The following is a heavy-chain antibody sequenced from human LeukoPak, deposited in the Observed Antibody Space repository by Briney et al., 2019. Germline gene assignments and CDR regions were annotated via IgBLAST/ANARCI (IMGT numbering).Heavy chain of an antibody. D-gene: IGHD4-17*01. CDR3: AKDRAHPHDYGDYDGTFDY. CDR1: GFTFRSYA. V-gene: IGHV3-23*01. CDR2: ISGSGGST. J-gene: IGHJ4*02. Sequence: GGSLRLSCAASGFTFRSYAMSWVRQAPGKGLEWVSAISGSGGSTYYADSVKGRFTISRDNSKNTLHLQMNSLRAEDTAVYYCAKDRAHPHDYGDYDGTFDYWGQGTLVTVSS.